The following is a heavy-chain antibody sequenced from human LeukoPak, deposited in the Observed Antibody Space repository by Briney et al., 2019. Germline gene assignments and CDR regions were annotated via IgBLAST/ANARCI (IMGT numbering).Heavy chain of an antibody. Sequence: GGSLRLSCEASGFTPSSHAMSWVRQAPGKGLEWVPGISGSGGSTYYADSVKGRFTISRDNSKNTLYLQMNSLRAEDTAVYYCARRSYYFDSSGYYSHFDYWGQGTLVTVSS. D-gene: IGHD3-22*01. CDR1: GFTPSSHA. V-gene: IGHV3-23*01. CDR3: ARRSYYFDSSGYYSHFDY. CDR2: ISGSGGST. J-gene: IGHJ4*02.